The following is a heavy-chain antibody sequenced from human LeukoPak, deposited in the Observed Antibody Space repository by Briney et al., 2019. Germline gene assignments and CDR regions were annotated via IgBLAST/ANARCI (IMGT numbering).Heavy chain of an antibody. J-gene: IGHJ3*02. CDR3: ARARSSRPPGDAFDI. D-gene: IGHD6-13*01. V-gene: IGHV3-21*01. CDR2: ISSSSSYI. CDR1: GFTFSSYS. Sequence: GGSLRLSCAASGFTFSSYSMNWVRQAPGKGLEWVSSISSSSSYIYYADSVKGRFTISRDNAKNSLYLQMNSLRAEDTAVYYCARARSSRPPGDAFDIWGQGTMVTVSS.